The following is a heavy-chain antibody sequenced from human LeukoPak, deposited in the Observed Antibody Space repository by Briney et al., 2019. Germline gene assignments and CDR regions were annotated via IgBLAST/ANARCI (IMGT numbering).Heavy chain of an antibody. CDR1: GASISGYH. D-gene: IGHD2-2*01. Sequence: SETPSLTCTVPGASISGYHWNWIRQPAGKGLEWIGRIYASGSTNYNPSLKSRVTISVDTSKNQFSLKLSSVTAADTAVYYCAREGDPIVVVPAAIAAFDIWGQGTMVTVSS. J-gene: IGHJ3*02. CDR3: AREGDPIVVVPAAIAAFDI. CDR2: IYASGST. V-gene: IGHV4-4*07.